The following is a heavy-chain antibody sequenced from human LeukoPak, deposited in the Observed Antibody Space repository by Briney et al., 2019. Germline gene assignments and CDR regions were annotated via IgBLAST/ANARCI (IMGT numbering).Heavy chain of an antibody. J-gene: IGHJ4*02. CDR1: GFTFSNYW. CDR3: ARDLDY. Sequence: GGSLRLSCAASGFTFSNYWMDWVRQAPGKGLEWVANVKPDGGDKYYADSVKGRFTISRDNAKNSLFLEMNSLRAEDTAVHYCARDLDYWGQGTLVTVSA. V-gene: IGHV3-7*05. CDR2: VKPDGGDK.